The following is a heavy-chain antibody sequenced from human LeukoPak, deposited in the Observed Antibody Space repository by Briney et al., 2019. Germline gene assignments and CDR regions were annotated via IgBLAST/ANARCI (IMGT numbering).Heavy chain of an antibody. Sequence: GGSLRLSCAASGFTFGSYWMSWVRQAPGKGLEWVSGIGGGGRSTFYADSVKGRFTISRDNSKNTLYLQMNSLRAEDTAVYYCAKVGDYGDYALDYWGQGTLVTVSS. V-gene: IGHV3-23*01. CDR2: IGGGGRST. CDR1: GFTFGSYW. CDR3: AKVGDYGDYALDY. D-gene: IGHD4-17*01. J-gene: IGHJ4*02.